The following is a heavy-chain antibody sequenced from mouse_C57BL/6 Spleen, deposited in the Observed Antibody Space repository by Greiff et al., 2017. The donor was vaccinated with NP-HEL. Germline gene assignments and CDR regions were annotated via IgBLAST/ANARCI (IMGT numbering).Heavy chain of an antibody. D-gene: IGHD2-4*01. V-gene: IGHV14-4*01. Sequence: EVQLQQSGAELVRPGASVKLSCTASGFNIKDDYMHWVKQRPEQGLEWIGWIDPENGDTEYASKFQGKATITADTSSNTAYLQLSSLTSEDTAVYYWTAYDYADFDYWGQGTTLTVSS. CDR3: TAYDYADFDY. CDR2: IDPENGDT. CDR1: GFNIKDDY. J-gene: IGHJ2*01.